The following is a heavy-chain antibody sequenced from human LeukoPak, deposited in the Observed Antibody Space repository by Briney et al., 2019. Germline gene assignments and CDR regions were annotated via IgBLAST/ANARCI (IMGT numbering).Heavy chain of an antibody. CDR3: ARINPAYYYDISGYSEYYFDY. CDR1: GYTFTTYY. Sequence: ASVKVSCKASGYTFTTYYMHWVRQAPGQGLEWIGIINPSDGSTTYAQRFQGRVTMTRDTSTSTVYMELSSLRSEDTAVYYCARINPAYYYDISGYSEYYFDYWGQGTLVTVSS. D-gene: IGHD3-22*01. CDR2: INPSDGST. J-gene: IGHJ4*02. V-gene: IGHV1-46*01.